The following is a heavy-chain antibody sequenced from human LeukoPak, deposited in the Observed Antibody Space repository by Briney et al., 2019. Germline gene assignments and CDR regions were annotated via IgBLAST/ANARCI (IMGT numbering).Heavy chain of an antibody. Sequence: SETLSLTCTVSGGSISSYYWSWIRQPPGKGLEWIGYIYYSGSTSYNPSLKSRVTISVDTSKNQFSLKLSSVTAADTAVYYCARGGPRFTYYYGSGSYWVFDYWGQGTLVTVSS. CDR2: IYYSGST. CDR3: ARGGPRFTYYYGSGSYWVFDY. J-gene: IGHJ4*02. D-gene: IGHD3-10*01. V-gene: IGHV4-59*12. CDR1: GGSISSYY.